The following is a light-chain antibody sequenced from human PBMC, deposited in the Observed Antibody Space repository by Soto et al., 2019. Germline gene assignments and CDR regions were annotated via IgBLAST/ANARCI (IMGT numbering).Light chain of an antibody. CDR1: QSVISTY. CDR3: QQRSTWPPIT. J-gene: IGKJ5*01. CDR2: GAS. V-gene: IGKV3D-20*02. Sequence: IVLTQSPGTLSLSPGERATLSCRASQSVISTYLAWYQQKPGQAPRLLIYGASSRATGIPDRFSGSGSGTDFTLTISSLDPEDFAVYYCQQRSTWPPITFGQGTRLEIK.